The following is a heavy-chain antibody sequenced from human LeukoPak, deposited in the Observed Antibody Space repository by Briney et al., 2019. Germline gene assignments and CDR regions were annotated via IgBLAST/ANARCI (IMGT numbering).Heavy chain of an antibody. J-gene: IGHJ4*02. CDR1: GFTFSSYS. V-gene: IGHV3-48*01. D-gene: IGHD3-10*01. CDR2: ISSSSSTI. CDR3: ASGYDYYGSGSMGY. Sequence: GGSLRLSCAASGFTFSSYSMNWVRQAPGKGLEWVSYISSSSSTIYYADSMKGRFTISRDNAKNSLYLQMNSLRGEDTVVYYCASGYDYYGSGSMGYWGQGTLVTVSS.